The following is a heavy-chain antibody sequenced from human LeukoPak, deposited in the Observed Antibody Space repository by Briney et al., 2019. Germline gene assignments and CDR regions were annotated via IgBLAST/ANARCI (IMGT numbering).Heavy chain of an antibody. V-gene: IGHV1-69*06. J-gene: IGHJ6*04. Sequence: ASVKASCKASGGTFSSYAISCVRQAPGQGLEWMGGIIPIFGTANYAQKFQGRVTITADKSTSTAYMELSSLRSEDTAVYYCARGSGYYYYYGMDVWGKGTTVNVSS. CDR3: ARGSGYYYYYGMDV. CDR1: GGTFSSYA. CDR2: IIPIFGTA.